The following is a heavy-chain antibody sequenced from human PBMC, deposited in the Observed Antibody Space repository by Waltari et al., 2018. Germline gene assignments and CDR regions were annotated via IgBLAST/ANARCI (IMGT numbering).Heavy chain of an antibody. CDR1: GFTFGDYA. Sequence: EVQLVESGGGLVQPGRSLRLSCTASGFTFGDYAMSWVRQAPGKGLEWVGFIRSKAYGGTTEYAASVKGRFTISRDDSKSIAYLQMNSLKTEDTAVYYCTRGTPPNYWGQGTLVTVSS. CDR2: IRSKAYGGTT. CDR3: TRGTPPNY. V-gene: IGHV3-49*04. J-gene: IGHJ4*02.